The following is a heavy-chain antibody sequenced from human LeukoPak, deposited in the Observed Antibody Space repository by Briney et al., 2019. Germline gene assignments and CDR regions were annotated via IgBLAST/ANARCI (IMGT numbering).Heavy chain of an antibody. CDR2: IKQDGSEK. V-gene: IGHV3-7*01. CDR1: GFTFSIYW. D-gene: IGHD6-19*01. CDR3: ARADYSSGSDWFDP. J-gene: IGHJ5*02. Sequence: PGGSLRLSCAASGFTFSIYWMSWVRQAPGKGLEWVANIKQDGSEKYYVDSVKGRFTISRDNAKNSLYLQMNSLRAEDTAVYYCARADYSSGSDWFDPWGQGTLVTVSS.